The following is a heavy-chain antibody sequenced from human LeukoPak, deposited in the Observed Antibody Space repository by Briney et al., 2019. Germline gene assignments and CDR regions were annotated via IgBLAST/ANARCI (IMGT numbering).Heavy chain of an antibody. J-gene: IGHJ4*02. CDR1: GFSFSRYS. V-gene: IGHV3-21*03. Sequence: GGSLRLSCAASGFSFSRYSLSWVRQAPGKGLEWVSLISSSTTYIYYADSVKGRFTISRDDSKDTLYLQMSSLKTEDTAVYYCSTGRQDWGQGTLVTVSS. CDR2: ISSSTTYI. CDR3: STGRQD.